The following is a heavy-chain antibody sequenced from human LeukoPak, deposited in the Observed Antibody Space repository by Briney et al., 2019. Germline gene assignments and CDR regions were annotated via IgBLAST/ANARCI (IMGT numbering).Heavy chain of an antibody. CDR2: IWYDGSNK. V-gene: IGHV3-33*06. Sequence: PGRSLRLSCAASGFTFSSWGMHWVRQAPGKGLEWVAGIWYDGSNKYYADSVKGRFTISRDNSKNTLYLQMNSLRAEDTAVYYCAKDQGMQVNDFWSGYYRHYYYYGMDVWGQGTTVTVSS. D-gene: IGHD3-3*01. CDR1: GFTFSSWG. CDR3: AKDQGMQVNDFWSGYYRHYYYYGMDV. J-gene: IGHJ6*02.